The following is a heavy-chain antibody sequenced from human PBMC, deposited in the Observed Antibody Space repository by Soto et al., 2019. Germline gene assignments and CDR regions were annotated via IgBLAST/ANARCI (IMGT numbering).Heavy chain of an antibody. CDR2: ILSKTDGGAT. D-gene: IGHD3-22*01. Sequence: EVQLVESGGGLVKPGGSLRLSCAASGSTFSNAWMGWVRQAPGKGPEWVGRILSKTDGGATDYAAPVKGRFTISRDDSKNTLYLQMDSLKTEDTAVYYCTLYITTGGGQGTLVTVSS. CDR1: GSTFSNAW. CDR3: TLYITTG. V-gene: IGHV3-15*01. J-gene: IGHJ4*02.